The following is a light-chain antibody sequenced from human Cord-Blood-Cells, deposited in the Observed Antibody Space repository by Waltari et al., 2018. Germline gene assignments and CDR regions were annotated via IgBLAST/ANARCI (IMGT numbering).Light chain of an antibody. V-gene: IGLV2-23*02. J-gene: IGLJ7*01. Sequence: QSALTQPASVSGSPGQSITISCTGTSSDVGSYNLVSWYQQHPGKAPKLMIYEVSTRPSGGSNRFSGAKSGNTASLTISGLQAEDESDYYCCSYAGSSTYAVFGGGTQLTVL. CDR1: SSDVGSYNL. CDR3: CSYAGSSTYAV. CDR2: EVS.